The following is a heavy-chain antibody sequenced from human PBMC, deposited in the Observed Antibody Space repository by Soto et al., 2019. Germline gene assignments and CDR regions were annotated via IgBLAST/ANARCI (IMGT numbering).Heavy chain of an antibody. CDR2: IIPILGIA. D-gene: IGHD3-9*01. V-gene: IGHV1-69*02. J-gene: IGHJ6*02. Sequence: QVQLVQSGAEVKKPGSSVKVSCKASGGTFSSYTISWVRQAPGQGLEWMGRIIPILGIANYAQKFQGRVTITADKSTSTAYMELSSLRSEDTAVYYCARGRGDILTGYLRYGMDVWGQGTTVTVSS. CDR1: GGTFSSYT. CDR3: ARGRGDILTGYLRYGMDV.